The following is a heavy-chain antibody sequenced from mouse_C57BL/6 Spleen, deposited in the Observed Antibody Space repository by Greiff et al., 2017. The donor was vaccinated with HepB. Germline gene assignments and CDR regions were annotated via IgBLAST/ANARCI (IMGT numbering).Heavy chain of an antibody. CDR2: INPSNGGT. CDR1: GYTFTSYW. V-gene: IGHV1-53*01. D-gene: IGHD2-4*01. Sequence: VQLQQSGTELVKPGASVKLSCKASGYTFTSYWMHWVKQRPGQGLEWIGNINPSNGGTNYNEKFKSKATLTVDKSSSTAYMQLSSLTSEDSAVYDCARRWNYDYGTCDYWGQGTTLTVSS. J-gene: IGHJ2*01. CDR3: ARRWNYDYGTCDY.